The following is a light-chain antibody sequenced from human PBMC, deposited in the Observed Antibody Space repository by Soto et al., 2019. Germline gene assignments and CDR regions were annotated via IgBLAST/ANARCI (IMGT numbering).Light chain of an antibody. CDR3: KLYGGVWT. CDR2: DAS. CDR1: HSIINR. Sequence: DVQMTQSPSTLSASVGDRVTITCRASHSIINRLAWYHQQPGNAPKVLIYDASSLEGRVPSRFSGTGSATEFILNLRSPQPDDFAHHHCKLYGGVWTRGQATKVNI. J-gene: IGKJ1*01. V-gene: IGKV1-5*01.